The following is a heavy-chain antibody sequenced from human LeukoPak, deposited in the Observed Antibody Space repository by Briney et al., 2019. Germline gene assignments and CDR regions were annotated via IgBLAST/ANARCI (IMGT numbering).Heavy chain of an antibody. CDR1: GYTFTGYY. V-gene: IGHV1-2*02. CDR2: INPNSGGT. J-gene: IGHJ4*02. D-gene: IGHD1-26*01. CDR3: AGSIVGATTLDY. Sequence: ASVKVSCKASGYTFTGYYMHWVRQAPGQGLEWMGWINPNSGGTNYAQKFQGRVTMSVDTSKNQFSLKLSSVTAADTAVYYCAGSIVGATTLDYWGQGTLVTVSS.